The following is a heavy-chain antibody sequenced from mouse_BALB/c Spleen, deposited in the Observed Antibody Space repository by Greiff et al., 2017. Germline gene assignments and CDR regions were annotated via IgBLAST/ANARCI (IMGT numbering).Heavy chain of an antibody. Sequence: EVKVEESGGGLVKPGGSLKLSCAASGFTFSSYAMSWVRQTPEKRLEWVASISSGGSTYYPDSVKGRFTISRDNARNILYLQMSSLRSEDTAMYYCARWLGSYAMDYWGQGTSVTVSS. D-gene: IGHD2-2*01. J-gene: IGHJ4*01. CDR1: GFTFSSYA. CDR2: ISSGGST. V-gene: IGHV5-6-5*01. CDR3: ARWLGSYAMDY.